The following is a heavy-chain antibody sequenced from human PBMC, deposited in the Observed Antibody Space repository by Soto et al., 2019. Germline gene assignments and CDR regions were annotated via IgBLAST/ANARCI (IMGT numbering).Heavy chain of an antibody. D-gene: IGHD3-10*01. CDR1: GFTVSYNY. Sequence: EVQLVESGGGLIQPGGSLRLSCAVSGFTVSYNYMNWVRQAPGKGLEWVSVIYRGGDTFYADSVKGRFTISRDNSKNTLYLKMNSLRAEDTAVYYCARGMYGSGSDDIGDAFDMWGQGTMVTVSS. J-gene: IGHJ3*02. CDR2: IYRGGDT. CDR3: ARGMYGSGSDDIGDAFDM. V-gene: IGHV3-53*01.